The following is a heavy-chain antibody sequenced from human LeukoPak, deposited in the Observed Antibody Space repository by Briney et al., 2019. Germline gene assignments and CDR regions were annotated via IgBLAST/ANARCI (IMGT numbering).Heavy chain of an antibody. D-gene: IGHD1-26*01. CDR2: TLYEEKEK. V-gene: IGHV3-30*03. J-gene: IGHJ4*02. CDR1: GFAFRNYG. CDR3: ATFSGTAVVVTYFDY. Sequence: GTSLRLSCTASGFAFRNYGLYWVRQAPGKGLEWVAATLYEEKEKYYADSVKGRFAIARDNSMKMLYLQMNNLTTEDTAIYYCATFSGTAVVVTYFDYWGQGTLVSVSS.